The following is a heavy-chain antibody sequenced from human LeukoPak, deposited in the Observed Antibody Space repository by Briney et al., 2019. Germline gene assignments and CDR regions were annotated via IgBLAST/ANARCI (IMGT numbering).Heavy chain of an antibody. CDR2: IKQDGSET. CDR3: SKGGGYVRMDV. V-gene: IGHV3-7*03. Sequence: GSLRLSCAASGFIFSDYWLSWVRQAPGKGLEWVANIKQDGSETHYVDSVKGRFTISRDNAKNSLFLQMNSPRADDTAVYYCSKGGGYVRMDVWGQGTTVTVSS. CDR1: GFIFSDYW. D-gene: IGHD5-12*01. J-gene: IGHJ6*02.